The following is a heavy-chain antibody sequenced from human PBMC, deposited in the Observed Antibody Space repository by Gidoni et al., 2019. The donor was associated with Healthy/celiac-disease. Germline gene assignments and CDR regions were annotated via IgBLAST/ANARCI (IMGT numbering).Heavy chain of an antibody. CDR3: AKLAGLQTYCSSTSCLGWFDP. V-gene: IGHV3-23*01. CDR2: INGDGGST. J-gene: IGHJ5*02. Sequence: EVQLLASGGGLVQPGGSLRPSCEASGFPFSSYAMSWGRQAPGKGLEWVSAINGDGGSTWYADSVKGRFTISRDNSRNTLYLQMSSLRAEDTAVYSCAKLAGLQTYCSSTSCLGWFDPWGQGTLVTVSS. CDR1: GFPFSSYA. D-gene: IGHD2-2*01.